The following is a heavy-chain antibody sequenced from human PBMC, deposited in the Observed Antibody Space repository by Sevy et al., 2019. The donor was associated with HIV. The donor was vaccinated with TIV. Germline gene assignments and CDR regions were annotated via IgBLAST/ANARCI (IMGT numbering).Heavy chain of an antibody. J-gene: IGHJ4*02. D-gene: IGHD1-26*01. CDR3: AKPRRGGSYWTLDS. Sequence: GGSLRLSCAASGFTFSSYGMHWVRQAPGKGLDWVAVTSYDGSNKYYADSVKGRFTISRDNSKNTVYLQMNSLRDEDTAVYYCAKPRRGGSYWTLDSWGQGTLVTVSS. CDR2: TSYDGSNK. CDR1: GFTFSSYG. V-gene: IGHV3-30*18.